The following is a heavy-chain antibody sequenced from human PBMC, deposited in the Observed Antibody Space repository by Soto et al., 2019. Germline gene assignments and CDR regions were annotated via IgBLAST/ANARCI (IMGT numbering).Heavy chain of an antibody. CDR1: GVSFSGYY. Sequence: PSETLSLTCAVYGVSFSGYYWSWIRQPPGKGLEWIGEINHSGSTNYNPSLKSRVTISVDTSKNQFSLKLSSVTAADTAVYYCASASSGPLYYYYYGMDVWGQGTTVTVS. CDR2: INHSGST. D-gene: IGHD3-10*01. V-gene: IGHV4-34*01. CDR3: ASASSGPLYYYYYGMDV. J-gene: IGHJ6*02.